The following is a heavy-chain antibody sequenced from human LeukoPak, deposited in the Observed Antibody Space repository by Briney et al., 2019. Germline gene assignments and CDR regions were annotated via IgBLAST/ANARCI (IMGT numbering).Heavy chain of an antibody. CDR3: VRGYLPP. V-gene: IGHV3-33*01. D-gene: IGHD3-16*02. J-gene: IGHJ5*02. Sequence: PGGSLRLSCAASGFTFSSYGMHGVRQAPGKGLEWVAVIWYDGSNKYYADSVKGRFTISRDNSKNTLYLQMDSLGAEDTAVYYCVRGYLPPWGQGTLVTVSS. CDR2: IWYDGSNK. CDR1: GFTFSSYG.